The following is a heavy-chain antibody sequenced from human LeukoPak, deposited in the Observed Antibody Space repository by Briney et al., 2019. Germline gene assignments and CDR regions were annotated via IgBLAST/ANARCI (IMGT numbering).Heavy chain of an antibody. CDR3: ANFGDVGY. CDR2: ISYDGSNK. CDR1: GFTFSSYG. V-gene: IGHV3-30*18. Sequence: GGSLRLSCAASGFTFSSYGMHWVRQAPGKGLEWVAVISYDGSNKYYADSVKGRFTISRDNAKNMLYLQMNSLRAEDTAVYYCANFGDVGYWGQEALVTVSS. J-gene: IGHJ4*02. D-gene: IGHD3-10*01.